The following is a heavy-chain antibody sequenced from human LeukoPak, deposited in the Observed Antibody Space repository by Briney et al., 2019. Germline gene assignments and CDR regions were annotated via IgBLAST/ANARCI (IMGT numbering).Heavy chain of an antibody. CDR3: ARNSGSGFDY. J-gene: IGHJ4*02. D-gene: IGHD2-15*01. Sequence: GASVKVSCKTSGYTFTSYYIVWVRQAPGQGLEWMGRIDPSGGSISYTQKFQGRVTMTRGTSTSTVYMELSSLRSEDTAVYYCARNSGSGFDYWGQGTLVTVSS. CDR1: GYTFTSYY. V-gene: IGHV1-46*01. CDR2: IDPSGGSI.